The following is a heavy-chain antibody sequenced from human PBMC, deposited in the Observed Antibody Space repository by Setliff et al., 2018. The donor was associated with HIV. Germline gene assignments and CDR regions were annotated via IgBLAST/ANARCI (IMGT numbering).Heavy chain of an antibody. Sequence: PGGSLRLSCAASGFTVSGNYMSWVRQAPGKGLEWVAVMSYDGRNKYFADSVKGRFTISRDNSKNTLYLQMSSLRAEDTAVYYCARDNNWGIHLDYWGQGTLVTVSS. CDR1: GFTVSGNY. D-gene: IGHD7-27*01. J-gene: IGHJ4*02. CDR3: ARDNNWGIHLDY. CDR2: MSYDGRNK. V-gene: IGHV3-30*03.